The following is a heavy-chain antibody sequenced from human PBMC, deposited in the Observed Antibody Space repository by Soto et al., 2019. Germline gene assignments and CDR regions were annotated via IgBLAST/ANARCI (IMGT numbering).Heavy chain of an antibody. CDR3: ARRSSGWSDY. CDR2: INPNSGGT. D-gene: IGHD6-19*01. J-gene: IGHJ4*02. V-gene: IGHV1-2*02. CDR1: GYTFSDYY. Sequence: QVQLVQSGAEVKKPGASVKVSCKASGYTFSDYYMHWVRQAPGQGLEWMGWINPNSGGTTYAQKFQGRVTMTRDTSISTAYMELSSLTSDDTAMFYCARRSSGWSDYWGQGTLVTVSS.